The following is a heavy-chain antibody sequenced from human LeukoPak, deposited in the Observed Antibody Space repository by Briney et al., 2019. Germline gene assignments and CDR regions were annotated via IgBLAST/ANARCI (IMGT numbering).Heavy chain of an antibody. V-gene: IGHV3-7*01. D-gene: IGHD6-13*01. CDR2: IKQDGTEK. CDR3: AKLEAAAGTDY. CDR1: GLTSSSYW. J-gene: IGHJ4*02. Sequence: GGSLRLSCAASGLTSSSYWMSWVRQAPGKGLEWVANIKQDGTEKYYVDSVKGRFTISRDNSKNTLYLQMNSLRAEDTAVYYCAKLEAAAGTDYWGQGTLVTVSS.